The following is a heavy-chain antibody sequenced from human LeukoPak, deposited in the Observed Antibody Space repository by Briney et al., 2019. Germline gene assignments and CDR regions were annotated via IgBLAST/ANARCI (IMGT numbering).Heavy chain of an antibody. CDR1: GASFSEYY. J-gene: IGHJ5*02. CDR3: ARARGLWQQLVSLDP. CDR2: VHHSGST. D-gene: IGHD6-13*01. V-gene: IGHV4-34*01. Sequence: SETLSLTCAVYGASFSEYYWSWIRQPPGKGLEWIGEVHHSGSTSFNPSLKSRVTISLDTSKSQFSLKLNSVTAADTAVYYCARARGLWQQLVSLDPWGQGTLVTVSS.